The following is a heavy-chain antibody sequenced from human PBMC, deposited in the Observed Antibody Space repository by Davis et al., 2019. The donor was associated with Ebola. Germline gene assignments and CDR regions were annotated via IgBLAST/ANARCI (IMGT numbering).Heavy chain of an antibody. CDR2: LGLSADT. D-gene: IGHD3-10*01. V-gene: IGHV3-23*01. CDR1: GFIFSSYV. Sequence: GESLKISCAASGFIFSSYVMSWVRQAPGKGLEWVSTLGLSADTYYADSVKGRFTISRDNSKNTLYLQMNSLRAEDTAVYFCVKNYYGMDVWGQGTTVTVSS. CDR3: VKNYYGMDV. J-gene: IGHJ6*02.